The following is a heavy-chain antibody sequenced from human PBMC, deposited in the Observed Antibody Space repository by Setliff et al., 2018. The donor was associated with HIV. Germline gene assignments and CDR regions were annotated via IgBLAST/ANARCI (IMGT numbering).Heavy chain of an antibody. CDR3: ARGLSVYSYANVYYYHGMDV. J-gene: IGHJ6*02. CDR1: GGSISGHY. CDR2: VHYSGAT. D-gene: IGHD3-16*01. V-gene: IGHV4-59*08. Sequence: KASETLSLTCTVSGGSISGHYWSWIRQPPGKGLEWIGSVHYSGATNPNPSLRSRAAIVLDTSKNQFSLKLTSVTAADTATYYCARGLSVYSYANVYYYHGMDVWGQGTTVTVSS.